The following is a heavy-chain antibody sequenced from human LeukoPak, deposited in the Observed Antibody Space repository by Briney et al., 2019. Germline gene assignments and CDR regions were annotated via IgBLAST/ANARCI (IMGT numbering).Heavy chain of an antibody. CDR3: TTEYYWYFDL. Sequence: GGSLRLSCVASGFTFSKAWMSWVRQAPGKGLEGVGRIKSKTDGGTTDYAAPVKGRFTISRDDSKNTLYLQMNSLKTEDTAVYYCTTEYYWYFDLWGRGTLVTVSS. CDR1: GFTFSKAW. CDR2: IKSKTDGGTT. V-gene: IGHV3-15*01. J-gene: IGHJ2*01.